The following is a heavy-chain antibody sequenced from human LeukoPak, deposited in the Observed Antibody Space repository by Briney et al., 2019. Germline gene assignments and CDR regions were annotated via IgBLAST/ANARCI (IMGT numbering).Heavy chain of an antibody. CDR2: IWYDGSSK. V-gene: IGHV3-33*01. CDR3: ARAGMGGSHPADY. Sequence: PGGSLRLSCAASGFTFSSYGMHWVRQAPGKGLEWVAVIWYDGSSKYYADSVKGRFTISRDNSKNTLYLQMNSLRAEDTAVYYCARAGMGGSHPADYWGQGTLVTVSS. J-gene: IGHJ4*02. CDR1: GFTFSSYG. D-gene: IGHD1-26*01.